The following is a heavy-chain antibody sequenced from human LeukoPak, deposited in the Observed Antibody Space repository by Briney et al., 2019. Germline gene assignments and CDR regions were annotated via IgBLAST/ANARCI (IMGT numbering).Heavy chain of an antibody. Sequence: GGSLRLSCAASGFTFSRFTMSWVRQVPGQGLEWVANIKEDGSERHYLDSVKGRFTVSRDNAKNSLYLQMNSLRAEDTAVYYCTRGNGWTDYWGQGTLVTVSS. V-gene: IGHV3-7*01. CDR1: GFTFSRFT. D-gene: IGHD6-19*01. CDR2: IKEDGSER. CDR3: TRGNGWTDY. J-gene: IGHJ4*02.